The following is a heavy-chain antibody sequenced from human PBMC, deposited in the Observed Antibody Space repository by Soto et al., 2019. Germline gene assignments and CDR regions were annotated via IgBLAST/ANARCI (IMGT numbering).Heavy chain of an antibody. CDR3: ARGWELPAFDY. J-gene: IGHJ4*02. V-gene: IGHV4-31*03. CDR2: MYYSGST. D-gene: IGHD1-26*01. CDR1: GGSISSGGYY. Sequence: QVQLQESGPGLVKPSQTLSLTCTVSGGSISSGGYYWSWIRQHPGKGLEWIGYMYYSGSTYYNPSLKSRVTISVDTAKNQFSLKLSSVTAADTAVCYCARGWELPAFDYWGQGTPVTVSS.